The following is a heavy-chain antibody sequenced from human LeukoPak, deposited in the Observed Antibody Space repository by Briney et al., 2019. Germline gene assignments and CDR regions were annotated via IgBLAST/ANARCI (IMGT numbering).Heavy chain of an antibody. CDR3: AKDPSEYYDYYYYYMDV. D-gene: IGHD2/OR15-2a*01. CDR1: GFTFNNYA. Sequence: GGSLRLSCAASGFTFNNYAMSWVRQAPGKGLEWVSAISGSGDFTYTADSVKGRFTISRDNSKNTLFLQMNSLRAEDTAVYYCAKDPSEYYDYYYYYMDVWGKGTTVTVSS. J-gene: IGHJ6*03. CDR2: ISGSGDFT. V-gene: IGHV3-23*01.